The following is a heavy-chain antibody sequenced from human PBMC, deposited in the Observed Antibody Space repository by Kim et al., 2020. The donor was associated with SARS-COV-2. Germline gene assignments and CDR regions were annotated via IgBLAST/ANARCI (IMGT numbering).Heavy chain of an antibody. J-gene: IGHJ3*02. D-gene: IGHD1-1*01. Sequence: YNPSLKSRVTISVDTSKNQFSLKLSSVTAADTAVYYCARSERTVEAFDIWGQGTMVTVSS. CDR3: ARSERTVEAFDI. V-gene: IGHV4-59*01.